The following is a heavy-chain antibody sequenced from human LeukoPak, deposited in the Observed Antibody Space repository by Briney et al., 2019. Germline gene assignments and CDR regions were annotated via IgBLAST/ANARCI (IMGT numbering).Heavy chain of an antibody. CDR3: ARGGGGLRYFDWVDY. D-gene: IGHD3-9*01. J-gene: IGHJ4*02. Sequence: PSETLSLTCTVSGGSISSGGYYWSWIRQHPGKGLEWIGYIYYSGSTYYNPSLKSRVTISVDTSKNQFSLKLSSVTAADTAVYYCARGGGGLRYFDWVDYWGQGTLVTVSS. CDR2: IYYSGST. V-gene: IGHV4-31*03. CDR1: GGSISSGGYY.